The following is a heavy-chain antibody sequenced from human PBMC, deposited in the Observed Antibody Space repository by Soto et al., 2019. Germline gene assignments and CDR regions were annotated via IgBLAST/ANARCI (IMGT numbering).Heavy chain of an antibody. J-gene: IGHJ3*02. CDR2: INHSGST. V-gene: IGHV4-34*01. Sequence: PSETLSLTCAVHGGSFSGYYWSWIRQPPGKGLEWIGEINHSGSTNYNPSLKSRVTISVDTSKNQFSLKLSSVTAADTAVYYCASQYSGSYPDAFDIWGQGTMVTVSS. CDR3: ASQYSGSYPDAFDI. CDR1: GGSFSGYY. D-gene: IGHD1-26*01.